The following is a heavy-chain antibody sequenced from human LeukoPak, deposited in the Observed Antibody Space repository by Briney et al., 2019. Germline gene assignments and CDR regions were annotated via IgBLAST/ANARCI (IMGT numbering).Heavy chain of an antibody. V-gene: IGHV3-53*01. J-gene: IGHJ4*02. CDR3: ARAGPIDY. CDR1: GFIVSSKY. CDR2: IYSGGST. Sequence: GGSLRLSCAASGFIVSSKYMSWVRQAPGKGLEWVSVIYSGGSTYYAAPVEGRFTISRDNSKNTVYLQMNNLRVDDTAVYYCARAGPIDYWGQGTLVTVSS.